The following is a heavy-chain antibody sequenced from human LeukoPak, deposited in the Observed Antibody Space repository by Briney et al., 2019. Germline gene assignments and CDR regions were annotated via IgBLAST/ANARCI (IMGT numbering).Heavy chain of an antibody. CDR2: ISSSGSTM. J-gene: IGHJ4*02. D-gene: IGHD1-26*01. CDR1: GFTFSNYE. CDR3: ARGTGGTHYFDY. V-gene: IGHV3-48*03. Sequence: GGSLRLSCAASGFTFSNYEMNWVRQAPGKGLEWVSYISSSGSTMYYAASVKGRFTISRDNAKNSLYLQMNSLRGEDTAVYYCARGTGGTHYFDYWGQGTLVTVSS.